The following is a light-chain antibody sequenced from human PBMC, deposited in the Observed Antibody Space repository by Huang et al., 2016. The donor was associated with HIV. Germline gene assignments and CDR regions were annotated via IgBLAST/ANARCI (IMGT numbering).Light chain of an antibody. CDR2: GAS. CDR3: QQAHGFPYT. Sequence: DLQMTQSPSSLSASVGYRVTITCRAVQVISSWLPWYQQKPGKAPRLLISGASNLRVGVPPRFSGSGSGANFILTITSRRPEGSATYYCQQAHGFPYTFGQGTKLEIK. CDR1: QVISSW. J-gene: IGKJ2*01. V-gene: IGKV1-12*01.